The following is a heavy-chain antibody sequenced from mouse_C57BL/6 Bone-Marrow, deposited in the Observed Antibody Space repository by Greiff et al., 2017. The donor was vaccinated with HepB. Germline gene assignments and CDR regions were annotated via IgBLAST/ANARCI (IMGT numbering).Heavy chain of an antibody. Sequence: QVQLQQPGAELVMPGASVKLSCKASGYTFTSYWMHWVKQRPGQGLEWIGEIDPSDSYTNYNQKFKGKSTLTVDKSSSTAYMQLSSLTSEDSAVYYCARKITTVVVDGWGQGASVTASS. CDR1: GYTFTSYW. CDR3: ARKITTVVVDG. D-gene: IGHD1-1*01. V-gene: IGHV1-69*01. CDR2: IDPSDSYT. J-gene: IGHJ4*01.